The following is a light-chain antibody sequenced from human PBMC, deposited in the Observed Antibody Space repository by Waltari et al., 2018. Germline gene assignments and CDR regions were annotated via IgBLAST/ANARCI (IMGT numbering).Light chain of an antibody. J-gene: IGLJ2*01. CDR2: DVN. CDR1: SSDVGGHDY. CDR3: SSYSTSSSLIL. Sequence: QSALSQPASVSGSPGQSITISCTGASSDVGGHDYVSWYQQHPGKAPKLIIRDVNNRPPGFSNRFSGSKSGNTASLTISGLQAEDEADYYCSSYSTSSSLILFGEGTKVTVL. V-gene: IGLV2-14*03.